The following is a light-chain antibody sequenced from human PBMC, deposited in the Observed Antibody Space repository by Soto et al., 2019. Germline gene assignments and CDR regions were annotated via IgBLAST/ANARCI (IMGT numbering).Light chain of an antibody. J-gene: IGLJ1*01. Sequence: QSVLTQPASVSGSPGQTITISCTGTSMDIGGYNAVSWYQHHPGKAPKLIIYEVTHRPSGVSDRFSSSKSGNTASLTISGLQAEDEADYYCNSFRVSHLYVFGPGTKVTVL. CDR1: SMDIGGYNA. CDR2: EVT. CDR3: NSFRVSHLYV. V-gene: IGLV2-14*01.